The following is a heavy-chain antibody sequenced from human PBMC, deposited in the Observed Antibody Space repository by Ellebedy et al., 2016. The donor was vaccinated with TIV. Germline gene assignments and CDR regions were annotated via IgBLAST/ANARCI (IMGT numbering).Heavy chain of an antibody. Sequence: GGSLRLSXAASGFTFSSYALHWVRQAPGKGLEYVSTITGNGGRTDYADSVKGRFTISRDNSKNTLYLEMTGLRGDDTALYYCAKGGRWLETDYWGQGTLVTVSS. J-gene: IGHJ4*02. CDR2: ITGNGGRT. D-gene: IGHD5-24*01. CDR1: GFTFSSYA. V-gene: IGHV3-64D*06. CDR3: AKGGRWLETDY.